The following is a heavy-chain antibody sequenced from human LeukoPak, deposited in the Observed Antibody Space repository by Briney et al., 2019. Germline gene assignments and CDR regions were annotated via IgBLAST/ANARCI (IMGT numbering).Heavy chain of an antibody. J-gene: IGHJ1*01. CDR2: ISSSSSYI. Sequence: PGGSLRLSCAASGFTFSSYSMNWVRQAPGKGLEWVSSISSSSSYIYYADSVKGRFTISRDNAKNSVYLQMNSLRAEDTALYYCARDWSSGRHDEYFPHWGQGTLVTVSS. CDR3: ARDWSSGRHDEYFPH. CDR1: GFTFSSYS. V-gene: IGHV3-21*01. D-gene: IGHD1-26*01.